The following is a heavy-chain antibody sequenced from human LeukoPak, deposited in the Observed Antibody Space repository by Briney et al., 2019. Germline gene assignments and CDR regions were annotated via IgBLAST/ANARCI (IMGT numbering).Heavy chain of an antibody. CDR3: ARSPGWLDYFGY. Sequence: SETLSLTCTVSGGSISSYYWSWIRQPPGKGLEWIGYIYYSGSTNYNPSLKSRVTISVDTSKNQFSLKLSSVTAADTAVYLCARSPGWLDYFGYWGQGTLVTVSS. CDR2: IYYSGST. D-gene: IGHD5-12*01. J-gene: IGHJ4*02. V-gene: IGHV4-59*01. CDR1: GGSISSYY.